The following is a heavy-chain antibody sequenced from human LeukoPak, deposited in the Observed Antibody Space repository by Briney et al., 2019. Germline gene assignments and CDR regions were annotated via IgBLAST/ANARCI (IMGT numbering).Heavy chain of an antibody. V-gene: IGHV3-74*01. CDR1: GFTFSSYW. CDR3: ARGGGPFDY. Sequence: PGGSLRLSCAASGFTFSSYWMHWVRQAPGKGLVWVSRINTDGTSRTYADSVKGRFTISRDNAKNTPYLQMNSLGAEDTAVYYCARGGGPFDYWGQGTLVTVSS. D-gene: IGHD3-16*01. J-gene: IGHJ4*02. CDR2: INTDGTSR.